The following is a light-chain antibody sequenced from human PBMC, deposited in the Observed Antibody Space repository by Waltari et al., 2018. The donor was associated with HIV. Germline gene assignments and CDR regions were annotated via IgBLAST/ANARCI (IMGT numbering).Light chain of an antibody. Sequence: QSALTQPASVSGSPGQSITISCTGTSSALTYYNPVSWYQHHPGKAPKVIIYDVSNRPSGVSHRFSGSKSGHTASLTISGLQAEDEADYFCTSYISSSTPVFGGGTKLTVL. CDR1: SSALTYYNP. CDR2: DVS. CDR3: TSYISSSTPV. V-gene: IGLV2-14*01. J-gene: IGLJ3*02.